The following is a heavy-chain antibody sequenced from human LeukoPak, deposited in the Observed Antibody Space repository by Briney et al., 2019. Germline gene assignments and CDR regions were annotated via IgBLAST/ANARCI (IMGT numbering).Heavy chain of an antibody. CDR3: ASGSSQFDY. CDR1: GGSFSGYY. V-gene: IGHV4-34*01. D-gene: IGHD6-19*01. Sequence: PSETLSLTCAVYGGSFSGYYWSWIRQPPGKGLEWIGEINHSGSTNYNPSLKSRVTISVDTSKNQFSLKLSSVTAADTAVYYCASGSSQFDYWGQGTPVTVSS. CDR2: INHSGST. J-gene: IGHJ4*02.